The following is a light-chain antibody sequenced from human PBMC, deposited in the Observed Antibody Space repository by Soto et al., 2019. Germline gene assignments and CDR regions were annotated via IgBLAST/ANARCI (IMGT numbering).Light chain of an antibody. CDR2: DVS. V-gene: IGLV2-14*03. CDR3: SSYGATSTL. J-gene: IGLJ2*01. Sequence: QSVLTQPASVSGSPGQSITIPCTGSSSDIGLYTFVSWYQQHPGKAPKLLIYDVSYRPSGISDRFSGSKSGNTASLTISGLQSEDEADYYCSSYGATSTLFGGGTKLTVL. CDR1: SSDIGLYTF.